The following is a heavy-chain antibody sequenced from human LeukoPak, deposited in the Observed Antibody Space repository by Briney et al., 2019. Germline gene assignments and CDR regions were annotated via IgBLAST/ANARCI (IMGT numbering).Heavy chain of an antibody. V-gene: IGHV4-34*01. Sequence: PSETLSLTCAVYGGSFSGYYWSWIRQPSGKGLEWIGEINHSGSTNYNPSLKSRVTISVDTSKNQFPLKLSSVTAADTAVYYCARGSRGGLRSRYFDLWGRGTLVTVSS. CDR2: INHSGST. D-gene: IGHD2/OR15-2a*01. J-gene: IGHJ2*01. CDR1: GGSFSGYY. CDR3: ARGSRGGLRSRYFDL.